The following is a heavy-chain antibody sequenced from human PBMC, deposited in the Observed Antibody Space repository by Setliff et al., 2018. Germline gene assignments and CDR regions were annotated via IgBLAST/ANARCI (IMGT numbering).Heavy chain of an antibody. V-gene: IGHV4-61*05. CDR1: NGSVSTTSHY. CDR3: RFWSSYYKNDY. Sequence: SETLSLTCTVSNGSVSTTSHYWGWVRQPPGKRPEWIAEINQSGNTNYNPSLNSRFSVSVDTPTNQFSLKVFSVTAADTAVYYCRFWSSYYKNDYWAQGTLVTVSS. D-gene: IGHD3-3*01. CDR2: INQSGNT. J-gene: IGHJ4*02.